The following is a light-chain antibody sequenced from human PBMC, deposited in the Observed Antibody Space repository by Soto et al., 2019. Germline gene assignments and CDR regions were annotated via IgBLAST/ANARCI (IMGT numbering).Light chain of an antibody. J-gene: IGLJ2*01. CDR3: SSYTSSSTPHVV. Sequence: QTALTQPASVSGSPGQSITISCTGTSSDVGGYNYVSWYQQHPGKAPKLMIYDVSNRPSGVSNRFSGSKSGNTASLTISGLQAEDEADYYCSSYTSSSTPHVVFGGGTKLTVL. CDR1: SSDVGGYNY. V-gene: IGLV2-14*01. CDR2: DVS.